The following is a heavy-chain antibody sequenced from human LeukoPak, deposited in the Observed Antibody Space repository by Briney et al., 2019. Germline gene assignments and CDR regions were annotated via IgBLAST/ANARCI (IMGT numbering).Heavy chain of an antibody. CDR2: MYYSGST. Sequence: SETLSLTCTVSGYSISSSYYWGWIRQPPGKGLEWIGSMYYSGSTYYNPSLKSRVTISVDTSKNQFSLKLSSVTAADTAVYYCARDRRTMDIVLMVYARSFDYWGQGTLVTVSS. J-gene: IGHJ4*02. D-gene: IGHD2-8*01. V-gene: IGHV4-38-2*02. CDR3: ARDRRTMDIVLMVYARSFDY. CDR1: GYSISSSYY.